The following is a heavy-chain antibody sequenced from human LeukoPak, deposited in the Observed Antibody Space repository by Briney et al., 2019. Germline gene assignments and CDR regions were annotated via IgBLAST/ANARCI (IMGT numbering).Heavy chain of an antibody. V-gene: IGHV1-2*04. D-gene: IGHD6-13*01. J-gene: IGHJ6*02. CDR3: ARGPYSSSWYLYYYGMDV. Sequence: ASVKVSCKASGYTFTGYYMHWVRQAPGQGLEWMGWINPNSGGTNYAQKFQGWVTMTRDTSISTAYMELSRLRSDDTAVYYCARGPYSSSWYLYYYGMDVWGQGTTVTVSS. CDR1: GYTFTGYY. CDR2: INPNSGGT.